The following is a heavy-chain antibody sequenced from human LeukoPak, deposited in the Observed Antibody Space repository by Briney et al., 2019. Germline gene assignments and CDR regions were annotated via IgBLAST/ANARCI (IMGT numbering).Heavy chain of an antibody. CDR3: ARDNWNYGSSMDV. J-gene: IGHJ6*02. CDR1: GFTFSSYSM. Sequence: PGGSLRLSCAASGFTFSSYSMNWVRQPPGKGLEWIGEIYHSGSTNYNPSLKSRVTMSVDTSKNQFSLKLSSVTAADTAVYHCARDNWNYGSSMDVWGQGTTVTVSS. V-gene: IGHV4-4*02. CDR2: IYHSGST. D-gene: IGHD1-7*01.